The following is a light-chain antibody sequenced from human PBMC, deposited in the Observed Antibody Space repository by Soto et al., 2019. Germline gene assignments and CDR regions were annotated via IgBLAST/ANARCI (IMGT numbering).Light chain of an antibody. CDR1: NSNIGSNS. Sequence: QSVLTQPPSLSGTPGQRVTISCSGGNSNIGSNSVYWYQLLPGTAPKLLIYRNNQRPSGVPDRFSGSKSGTSASLAISGLRSEDVADYFCAAWDDSLVAFGGGTKVTVL. CDR2: RNN. J-gene: IGLJ3*02. V-gene: IGLV1-47*01. CDR3: AAWDDSLVA.